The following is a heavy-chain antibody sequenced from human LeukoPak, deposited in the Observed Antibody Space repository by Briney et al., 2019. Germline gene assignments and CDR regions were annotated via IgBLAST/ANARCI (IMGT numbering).Heavy chain of an antibody. CDR3: ARVAQHRYYYDSSAYRYYFDY. CDR2: MNPNSGNT. V-gene: IGHV1-8*03. Sequence: ASVKVSCKASGYTFTSYDINWVRQATGQGLEWMGWMNPNSGNTGYAQKFQGRVTITRNTSISTAYMELRSLRSDDTAVYYCARVAQHRYYYDSSAYRYYFDYWGQGTLVTVSS. J-gene: IGHJ4*02. CDR1: GYTFTSYD. D-gene: IGHD3-22*01.